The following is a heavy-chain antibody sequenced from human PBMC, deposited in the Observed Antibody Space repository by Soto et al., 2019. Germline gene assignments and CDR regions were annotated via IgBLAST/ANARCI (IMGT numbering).Heavy chain of an antibody. Sequence: PSQTLSLTCAISGDSVSSNSAAWNWIRQSPSRVLVLLGRTYYRSKWYNDYAVSVKSRITINPDTSKNQFSLQLNSVTPEDTAVYYCARESIAVAGTRRFDYWGQGTLVTVSS. J-gene: IGHJ4*02. V-gene: IGHV6-1*01. CDR1: GDSVSSNSAA. CDR3: ARESIAVAGTRRFDY. D-gene: IGHD6-19*01. CDR2: TYYRSKWYN.